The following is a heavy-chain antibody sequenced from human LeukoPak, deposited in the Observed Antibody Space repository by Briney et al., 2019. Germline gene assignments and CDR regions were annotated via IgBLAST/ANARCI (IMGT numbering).Heavy chain of an antibody. V-gene: IGHV3-48*01. CDR1: GLTFSTYS. CDR3: ARAAQPGFDP. Sequence: GGSLRLSCGASGLTFSTYSMNWVRQAPGKGLEWVSYISSDSGTIYYADSVKGRFTISRDNAKNSLYLQMNSLRAEDTAVYYCARAAQPGFDPWGQGTPVTVSS. J-gene: IGHJ5*02. CDR2: ISSDSGTI. D-gene: IGHD1-14*01.